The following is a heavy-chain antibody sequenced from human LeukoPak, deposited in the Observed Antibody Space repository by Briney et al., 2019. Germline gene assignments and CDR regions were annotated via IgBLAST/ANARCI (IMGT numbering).Heavy chain of an antibody. J-gene: IGHJ5*02. CDR3: ARDLSVLLWFGELLHNWFDP. V-gene: IGHV4-59*01. CDR2: IYYTGST. D-gene: IGHD3-10*01. Sequence: SETLSLTCTVSGGSISTYYWSWIRQPPGKGLEWVGYIYYTGSTSYNPSLKRRVTISLDASKNQFSLELNSVTPADTAVYYCARDLSVLLWFGELLHNWFDPWGQGTLVTVSS. CDR1: GGSISTYY.